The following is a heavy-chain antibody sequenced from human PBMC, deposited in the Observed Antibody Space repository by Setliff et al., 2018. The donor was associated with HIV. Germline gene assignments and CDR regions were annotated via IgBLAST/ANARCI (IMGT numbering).Heavy chain of an antibody. CDR3: ARLYDTSGYYSEFLDY. Sequence: GESLKISCKGSGYSFTSYWIGWVRQMPGKGLEWMGIIYPGDSDTKYSPSFQGQVTISADESISTAYLQWSSLKASDTAMYYCARLYDTSGYYSEFLDYWGQGTLVTVSS. D-gene: IGHD3-22*01. CDR1: GYSFTSYW. J-gene: IGHJ4*02. CDR2: IYPGDSDT. V-gene: IGHV5-51*01.